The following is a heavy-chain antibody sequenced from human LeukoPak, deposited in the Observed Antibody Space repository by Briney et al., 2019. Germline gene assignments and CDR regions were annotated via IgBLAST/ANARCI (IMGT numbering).Heavy chain of an antibody. V-gene: IGHV1-2*02. CDR2: INPNSGGT. CDR1: GYTFTGYY. D-gene: IGHD3-3*01. Sequence: ASVKVSCKASGYTFTGYYMHWVRQAPGQGREWMGWINPNSGGTNYAQKFQGRVTMTRDTSISTAYMELSRLRSDDTAVYYCARGVYDFWSGYSPVDYWGQGTLVTVSS. CDR3: ARGVYDFWSGYSPVDY. J-gene: IGHJ4*02.